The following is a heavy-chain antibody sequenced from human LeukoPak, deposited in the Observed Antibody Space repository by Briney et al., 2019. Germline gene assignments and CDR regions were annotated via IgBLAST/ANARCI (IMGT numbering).Heavy chain of an antibody. D-gene: IGHD4-11*01. CDR2: IYHSGST. V-gene: IGHV4-38-2*01. Sequence: ESLRLSCAASGFTFSDYSITWIRQAPGKGLEWIGSIYHSGSTYYNPSLKSRVTISVDTSKNQFSLKLSSVTAADTAVYYCASQTRAYYFDYWGQGTLVTVSS. J-gene: IGHJ4*02. CDR1: GFTFSDYS. CDR3: ASQTRAYYFDY.